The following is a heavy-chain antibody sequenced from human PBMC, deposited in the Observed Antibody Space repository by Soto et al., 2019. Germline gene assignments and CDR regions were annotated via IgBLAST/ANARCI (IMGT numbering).Heavy chain of an antibody. J-gene: IGHJ6*01. CDR2: INHSGST. D-gene: IGHD2-21*02. CDR3: ARVGIVVMPADSDYYHGIAV. CDR1: GGSFRGYY. V-gene: IGHV4-34*01. Sequence: DPLSFTGAVYGGSFRGYYWTWIRQAPGKGLEWIGEINHSGSTNYNPSLKSRVTISVDTSKNQFSLKLSSVTAADTAVYYCARVGIVVMPADSDYYHGIAVW.